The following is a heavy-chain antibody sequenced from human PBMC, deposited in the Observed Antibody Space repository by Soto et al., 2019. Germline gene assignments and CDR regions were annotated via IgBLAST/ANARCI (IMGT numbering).Heavy chain of an antibody. V-gene: IGHV1-2*02. J-gene: IGHJ6*02. D-gene: IGHD1-1*01. CDR1: GYTFTGYY. Sequence: ASVKVSCKASGYTFTGYYMHWVRQAPGQGLEWMGWINPNSGGTNYAQKFQGRVTMTRDTSISTAYMELSRLRSDDTAVYYCARAGYAPYYYYGMDVWGQGTTVTVS. CDR3: ARAGYAPYYYYGMDV. CDR2: INPNSGGT.